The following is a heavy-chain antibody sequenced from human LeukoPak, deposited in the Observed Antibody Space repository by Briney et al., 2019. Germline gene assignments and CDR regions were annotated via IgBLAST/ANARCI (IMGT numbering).Heavy chain of an antibody. J-gene: IGHJ4*02. Sequence: GGSLRLSCAASGFTFSSYAMHWVRQAPGKGLEWVAVISYDGSNKYYADSVKGRFTISRDNSKNTLYLQMNSLRAEDTAVYYCARAEDNWNAVFDYWGQGTLVTVSS. CDR2: ISYDGSNK. V-gene: IGHV3-30*04. D-gene: IGHD1-1*01. CDR1: GFTFSSYA. CDR3: ARAEDNWNAVFDY.